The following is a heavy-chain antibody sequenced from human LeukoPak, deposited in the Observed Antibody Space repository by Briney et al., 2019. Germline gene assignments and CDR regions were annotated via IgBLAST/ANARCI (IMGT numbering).Heavy chain of an antibody. CDR3: AKDRRAAVVPFDY. Sequence: GGSLRVSCAASGFTFSSYGMHWVRQAPGKGLEWVTFIQYDGSNKYYADSVKGRFTISRDNSKNTLYLQMNSLRADDTAVYYCAKDRRAAVVPFDYWGQGTLVTVSS. D-gene: IGHD6-13*01. CDR2: IQYDGSNK. J-gene: IGHJ4*02. V-gene: IGHV3-30*02. CDR1: GFTFSSYG.